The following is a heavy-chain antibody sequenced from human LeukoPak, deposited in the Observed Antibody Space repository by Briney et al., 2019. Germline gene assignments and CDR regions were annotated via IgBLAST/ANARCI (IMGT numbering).Heavy chain of an antibody. J-gene: IGHJ4*02. CDR1: GGSISSGTYY. Sequence: SETLSLTCTVSGGSISSGTYYWSWVRQPPGKGLEWIGYIYYSGSTNYNPSLKNRVTISLDTSKNQFSLKLNSVTAADTAVYYCARSVDTSMVGDYWGQGTLVTVSS. D-gene: IGHD5-18*01. V-gene: IGHV4-61*01. CDR2: IYYSGST. CDR3: ARSVDTSMVGDY.